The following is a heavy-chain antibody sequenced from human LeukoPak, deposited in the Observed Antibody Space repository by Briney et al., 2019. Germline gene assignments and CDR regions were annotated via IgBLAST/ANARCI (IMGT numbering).Heavy chain of an antibody. D-gene: IGHD2-15*01. Sequence: GGSLRLSCAASGFTFSSYAMSWVRQAPGKGLEWVSAISGSGGSTYYADSVKGRFTISRDNSKNTLYLQMNSLRAGDTAVYYCAKDRYCSGGSCYPADAFDIWGQGTMVTVSS. CDR1: GFTFSSYA. CDR3: AKDRYCSGGSCYPADAFDI. J-gene: IGHJ3*02. V-gene: IGHV3-23*01. CDR2: ISGSGGST.